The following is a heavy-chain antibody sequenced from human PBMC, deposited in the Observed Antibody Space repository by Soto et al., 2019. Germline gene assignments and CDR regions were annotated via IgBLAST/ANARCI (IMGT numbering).Heavy chain of an antibody. Sequence: GGSLRLSCAASGFTFDDYAMHWVRQAPGKGLEWVSGISWNSGRIGYADSVKGRFTISRDNAKNSLYLQMNSLRVEDTAIYFCVRENFWFAFWGQGVLVTVSS. V-gene: IGHV3-9*01. D-gene: IGHD3-3*01. CDR1: GFTFDDYA. CDR3: VRENFWFAF. CDR2: ISWNSGRI. J-gene: IGHJ4*02.